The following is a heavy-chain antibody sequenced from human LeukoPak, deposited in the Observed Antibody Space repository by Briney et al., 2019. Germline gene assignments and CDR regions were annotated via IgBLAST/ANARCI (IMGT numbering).Heavy chain of an antibody. J-gene: IGHJ4*02. V-gene: IGHV3-30*18. Sequence: GRSLRLSCAASGFTFSSYGMHWVRQAPGKGLEWVAVISYDGSNKYYADSVKGRFTISRDNSKNTLYLQMNSLRAEDTAVYYCAKKAVVRGVIIKHYYFDYWGQGTLVTVSS. CDR3: AKKAVVRGVIIKHYYFDY. D-gene: IGHD3-10*01. CDR2: ISYDGSNK. CDR1: GFTFSSYG.